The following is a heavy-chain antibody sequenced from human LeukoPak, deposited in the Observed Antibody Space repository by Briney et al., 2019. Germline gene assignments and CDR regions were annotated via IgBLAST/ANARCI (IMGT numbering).Heavy chain of an antibody. V-gene: IGHV1-2*06. CDR3: ASHYGPGPV. CDR2: IHPKSGDT. J-gene: IGHJ4*02. D-gene: IGHD3-10*01. Sequence: ASVKVSCKASGYTFTDHHVHWVRQAPGQGLEWIGRIHPKSGDTDYEQKFQGRATMTRDTSITTAYMALTSLISDDTAVYFCASHYGPGPVWGQGTLVTVS. CDR1: GYTFTDHH.